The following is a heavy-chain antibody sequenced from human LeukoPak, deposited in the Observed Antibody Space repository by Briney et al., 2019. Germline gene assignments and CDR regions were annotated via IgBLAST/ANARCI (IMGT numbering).Heavy chain of an antibody. CDR2: INPNSGGT. CDR3: ARDPKLRYLGGFDY. D-gene: IGHD3-9*01. CDR1: GYTFTGYY. Sequence: ASVKVSCKASGYTFTGYYMHWVRQAPGQGLEWMGWINPNSGGTNYAQKFQGRVTMTRDTSISTAYMELSRLRSDDTAVYYCARDPKLRYLGGFDYWGQGTLVTVSP. J-gene: IGHJ4*02. V-gene: IGHV1-2*02.